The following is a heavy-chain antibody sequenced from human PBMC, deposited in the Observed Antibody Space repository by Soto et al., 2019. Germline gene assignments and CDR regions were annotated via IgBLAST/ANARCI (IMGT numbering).Heavy chain of an antibody. V-gene: IGHV4-4*02. D-gene: IGHD3-16*01. CDR3: AGGLIDAPECFDP. Sequence: PSETLSLTCVVSGGSIRNNNWWTWFRQPPGRGLEWIADIYLSGATNYNPSLRSRVTLSVDKSNNQVSLRLNSVTAADTAVYYCAGGLIDAPECFDPWGPGPLVTVSS. CDR1: GGSIRNNNW. CDR2: IYLSGAT. J-gene: IGHJ5*02.